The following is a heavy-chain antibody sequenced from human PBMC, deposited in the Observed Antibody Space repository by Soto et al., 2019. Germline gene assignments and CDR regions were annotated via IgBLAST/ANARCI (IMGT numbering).Heavy chain of an antibody. CDR2: ISAHNGKT. Sequence: QAHLVQSGPEVKKPGASVKVSCKGSGYIFTSYGIAWVRQAPGQGLEWMGWISAHNGKTEYAQKFQGRVTVTRDTSTCTAYLELRSLRSDDTALYYCARGRYGDYWGQGALVTVSS. J-gene: IGHJ4*02. CDR1: GYIFTSYG. V-gene: IGHV1-18*01. D-gene: IGHD4-17*01. CDR3: ARGRYGDY.